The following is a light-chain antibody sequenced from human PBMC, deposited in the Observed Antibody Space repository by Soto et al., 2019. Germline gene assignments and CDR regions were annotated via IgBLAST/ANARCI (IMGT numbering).Light chain of an antibody. J-gene: IGKJ4*01. CDR3: QQRSNWPPKLT. CDR1: QSVSRY. CDR2: DAS. V-gene: IGKV3-11*01. Sequence: EIVLTQSPATLSLSPGERATVSCRASQSVSRYLAWYQQKPGQAPRLLIYDASNRATGIPARFSGSGSGTDFTLTISSLEPEDFAVYYCQQRSNWPPKLTFGGGTRWIS.